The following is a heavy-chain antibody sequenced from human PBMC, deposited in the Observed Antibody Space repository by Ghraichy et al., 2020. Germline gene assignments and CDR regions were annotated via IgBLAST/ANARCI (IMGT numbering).Heavy chain of an antibody. CDR3: ARDLVQQWLVGETYHYYGMDV. D-gene: IGHD6-19*01. V-gene: IGHV1-3*01. CDR2: INAGNGNT. Sequence: ASVKVSCKASGYTFTSYAMHWVRQAPGQRLEWMGWINAGNGNTKYSQKVQGRVTITRDTSASTAYMELDSLRSADTAVYYCARDLVQQWLVGETYHYYGMDVWGQGTTVTVSS. J-gene: IGHJ6*02. CDR1: GYTFTSYA.